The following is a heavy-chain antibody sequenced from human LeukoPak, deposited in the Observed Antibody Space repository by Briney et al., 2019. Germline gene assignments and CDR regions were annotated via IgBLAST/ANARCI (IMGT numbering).Heavy chain of an antibody. CDR2: IIPIFGTA. D-gene: IGHD3-10*01. CDR3: VLGGSGPFDY. J-gene: IGHJ4*02. CDR1: GGTFSSYA. V-gene: IGHV1-69*05. Sequence: SVKVSCKASGGTFSSYAISWVRQAPGRGLEWMGRIIPIFGTANYAQKFQGRVTITTDESTSTAYMELSSLRSEDTAVYYCVLGGSGPFDYWGQGTLVTVSS.